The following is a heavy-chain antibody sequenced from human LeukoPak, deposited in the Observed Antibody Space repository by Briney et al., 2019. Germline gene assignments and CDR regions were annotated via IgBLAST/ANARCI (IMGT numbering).Heavy chain of an antibody. CDR2: IAVGNGHT. CDR3: AATGSETDAFDI. J-gene: IGHJ3*02. D-gene: IGHD6-25*01. Sequence: RASVKVSCKASGFTFSTSAMQWVRQARGQRLECIGWIAVGNGHTNYAQKFQERVSITRDMSTTTANMELSNLRSEDTAVYYCAATGSETDAFDIWGQGTMVTVSS. V-gene: IGHV1-58*02. CDR1: GFTFSTSA.